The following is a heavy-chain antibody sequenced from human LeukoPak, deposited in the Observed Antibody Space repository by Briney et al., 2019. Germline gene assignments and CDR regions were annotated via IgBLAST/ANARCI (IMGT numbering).Heavy chain of an antibody. D-gene: IGHD2-15*01. CDR2: INLHNGDT. V-gene: IGHV1-2*02. CDR3: AAVRDIVVGGGPYYFDY. CDR1: GSTFIVYY. J-gene: IGHJ4*02. Sequence: ASVKVSCKASGSTFIVYYLHWVRQAPGQGLGWMGWINLHNGDTNYAQKFQGRVTMTRDTSIATAYMDLSRLKSDDTAVYYCAAVRDIVVGGGPYYFDYWGQGTLVTVSS.